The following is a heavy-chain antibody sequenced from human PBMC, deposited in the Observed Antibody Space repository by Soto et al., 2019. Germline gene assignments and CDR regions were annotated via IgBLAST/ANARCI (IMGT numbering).Heavy chain of an antibody. CDR2: MNPNSGNT. Sequence: ASVKVSCKASGYTFTSYDINWVRQATGQGLEGMGWMNPNSGNTGYAQKFQGRVTMTRNTSISTAYMELSSLRSEDTAVYYCAGRGVLIKDYYYGMDVWGQGTTVTVSS. J-gene: IGHJ6*02. V-gene: IGHV1-8*01. D-gene: IGHD3-10*01. CDR1: GYTFTSYD. CDR3: AGRGVLIKDYYYGMDV.